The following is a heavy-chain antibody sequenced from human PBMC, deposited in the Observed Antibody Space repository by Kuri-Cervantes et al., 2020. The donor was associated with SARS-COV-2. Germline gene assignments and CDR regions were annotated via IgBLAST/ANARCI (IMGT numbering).Heavy chain of an antibody. D-gene: IGHD5-12*01. CDR2: ISSSSSYI. CDR3: ARGISYSGYDLDY. CDR1: GFTFSSYS. V-gene: IGHV3-21*01. Sequence: GGSLRLSCAASGFTFSSYSMDWVRQAPGKGLEWVSSISSSSSYIYYADSVKGRFTIFRDNAKNSLYLQMNSLRAEDTAVYYCARGISYSGYDLDYWGQGTLVTVSS. J-gene: IGHJ4*02.